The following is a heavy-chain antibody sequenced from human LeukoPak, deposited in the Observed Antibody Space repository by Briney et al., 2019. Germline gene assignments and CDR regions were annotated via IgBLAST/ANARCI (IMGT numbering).Heavy chain of an antibody. Sequence: GGSLRLSCAASGFNFNTYEMNWVRQAPGKGLEWVAVISYDGYNKYYADSVKGRFTISRDNSKNTLYLQMNSLRAEDTALYYCAKDFLERAYGSVSYPTSWGQGTLVTVSS. CDR2: ISYDGYNK. CDR3: AKDFLERAYGSVSYPTS. V-gene: IGHV3-30*18. CDR1: GFNFNTYE. J-gene: IGHJ4*02. D-gene: IGHD3-10*01.